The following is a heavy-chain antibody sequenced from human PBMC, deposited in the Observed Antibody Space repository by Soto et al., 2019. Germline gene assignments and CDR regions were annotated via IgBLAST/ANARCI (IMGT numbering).Heavy chain of an antibody. J-gene: IGHJ5*02. CDR2: IIPVIGII. CDR1: GGTFSTYT. V-gene: IGHV1-69*08. D-gene: IGHD4-4*01. Sequence: QVQLVQSGAEVKKPGSSVKVSCKASGGTFSTYTVTWVRQAPGQGLEWMGRIIPVIGIINYAQKFQGRVTISADKFTGTAYMELTGLRSDDTAVYYSAGDPDSHYNDSHTSSYPWGQGTLVPVSS. CDR3: AGDPDSHYNDSHTSSYP.